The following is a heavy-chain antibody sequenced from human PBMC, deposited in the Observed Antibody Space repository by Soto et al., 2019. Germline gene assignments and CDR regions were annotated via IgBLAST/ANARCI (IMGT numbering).Heavy chain of an antibody. CDR1: GFTFSSYG. CDR3: AKDQGGSSGWYVYGGFDY. Sequence: QVQLVESGGGVVQPGRSLRLSCAASGFTFSSYGMHWVRQAPGKGLEWVAVISYDGSNKYYADSVKGRFTISRDNSKNTRYLQMNSLRAEDTAVYYCAKDQGGSSGWYVYGGFDYWGQGTLVTVSS. CDR2: ISYDGSNK. V-gene: IGHV3-30*18. D-gene: IGHD6-19*01. J-gene: IGHJ4*02.